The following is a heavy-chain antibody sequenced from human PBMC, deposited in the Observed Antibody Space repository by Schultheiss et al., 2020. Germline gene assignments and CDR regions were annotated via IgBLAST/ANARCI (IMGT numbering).Heavy chain of an antibody. D-gene: IGHD2-2*01. CDR2: INPSGGST. J-gene: IGHJ6*02. CDR3: AREERTSCCYIVEDYYYGMDV. Sequence: AAVKVSCKASGYTFTSYYMHWVRQAPGQGLEWMGIINPSGGSTSYAQKFQGRVTMTRDTSTSTVYMELSSLRSEDTAVYYCAREERTSCCYIVEDYYYGMDVWGQGTTVTVSS. V-gene: IGHV1-46*01. CDR1: GYTFTSYY.